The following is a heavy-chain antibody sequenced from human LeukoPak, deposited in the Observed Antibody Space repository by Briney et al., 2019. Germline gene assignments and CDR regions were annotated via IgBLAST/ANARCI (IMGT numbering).Heavy chain of an antibody. CDR3: ARHGNYYDSSGGDY. CDR1: GGSISSYY. CDR2: IYYSGST. J-gene: IGHJ4*02. Sequence: SETPSLTCTVSGGSISSYYWSWIRQPPGKGLEWIGYIYYSGSTNYNPSLKSRVTISVDTSKYQFSLKLSSVTAADTAVYYCARHGNYYDSSGGDYWGQGTLVTVSS. V-gene: IGHV4-59*08. D-gene: IGHD3-22*01.